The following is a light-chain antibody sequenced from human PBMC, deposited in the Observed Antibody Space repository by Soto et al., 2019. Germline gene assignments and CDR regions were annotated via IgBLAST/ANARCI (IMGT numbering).Light chain of an antibody. CDR3: CSYAGSGTPYV. J-gene: IGLJ1*01. V-gene: IGLV2-23*02. Sequence: QSVLTQPASASGSPGQSITISCTGTSSDFGSYNLVSWYQHHPGKAPKLMIYVVGKRPSGVSSRFSGSKSGNTASLTISGLQAEDEADYYCCSYAGSGTPYVFGTGTKVTVL. CDR2: VVG. CDR1: SSDFGSYNL.